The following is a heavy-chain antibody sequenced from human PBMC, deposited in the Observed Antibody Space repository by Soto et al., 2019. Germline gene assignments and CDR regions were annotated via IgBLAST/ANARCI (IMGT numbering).Heavy chain of an antibody. CDR3: ARRESLYNWFDP. J-gene: IGHJ5*02. D-gene: IGHD3-10*01. CDR1: GYTFTSYG. V-gene: IGHV1-18*01. CDR2: ISAYNGNT. Sequence: ASVEVSCRASGYTFTSYGISRVRQAPGQGLEWMGWISAYNGNTNYAQKLQGRVTMTTDTSTSTAYMDLRSLRSDDTAVYYCARRESLYNWFDPWGQGTLVTVSS.